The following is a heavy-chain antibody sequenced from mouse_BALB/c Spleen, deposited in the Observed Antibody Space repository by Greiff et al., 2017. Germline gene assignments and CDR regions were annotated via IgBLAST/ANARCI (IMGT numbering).Heavy chain of an antibody. CDR2: ISSGGGST. J-gene: IGHJ4*01. D-gene: IGHD1-1*01. V-gene: IGHV5-12-1*01. CDR3: ARLPLLLRSDYYAMDY. CDR1: GFAFSSYD. Sequence: EVMLVESGGGLVKPGGSLKLSCAASGFAFSSYDMSWVRQTPEKRLEWVAYISSGGGSTYYPDTVKGRFTISRDNAKNTLYLQMSSLKSEDTAMYYCARLPLLLRSDYYAMDYWGQGTSVTVSS.